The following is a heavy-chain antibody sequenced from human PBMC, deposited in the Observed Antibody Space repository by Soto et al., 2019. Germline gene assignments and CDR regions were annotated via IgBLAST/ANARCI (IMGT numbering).Heavy chain of an antibody. J-gene: IGHJ6*02. D-gene: IGHD5-18*01. Sequence: PSETLSLTCTVSGGSISSGGYYWSWIRQHPGKGLEWIGYIYYSGSTYYNPSLKSRVTTSVDTSKNQFSLKLSSVTAADTAVYYCARDRVEYSYGPNYYYYYGMDVWGQGTTVTVSS. CDR3: ARDRVEYSYGPNYYYYYGMDV. CDR1: GGSISSGGYY. CDR2: IYYSGST. V-gene: IGHV4-31*03.